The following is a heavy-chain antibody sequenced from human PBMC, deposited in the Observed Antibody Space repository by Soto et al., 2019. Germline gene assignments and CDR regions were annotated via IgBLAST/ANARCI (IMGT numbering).Heavy chain of an antibody. CDR1: GYTFTSYD. V-gene: IGHV1-8*01. D-gene: IGHD6-13*01. CDR2: MKPNSGNT. Sequence: ASVKVSCKASGYTFTSYDINWVRQATGQGLEWMGWMKPNSGNTGYAQKFQGRVTMTRNTSISTAYMELSSLRSEDTAVYYCARAPPPLYSSSWYYTPANWFDPWGQGTLVTDSS. J-gene: IGHJ5*02. CDR3: ARAPPPLYSSSWYYTPANWFDP.